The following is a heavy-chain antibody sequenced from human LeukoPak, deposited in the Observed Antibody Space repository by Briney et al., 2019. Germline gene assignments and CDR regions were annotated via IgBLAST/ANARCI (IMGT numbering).Heavy chain of an antibody. CDR2: ISGGGDIT. D-gene: IGHD2-21*02. CDR1: GFTFSTYV. V-gene: IGHV3-23*01. CDR3: VREDTPATANY. Sequence: GGSLRLSCAASGFTFSTYVMNWVRQTPGKGLEWVSAISGGGDITYYADSVTGRFTISRDNSKDTLFLQMHSLRPGDTAVYYCVREDTPATANYWGQGTLVTISS. J-gene: IGHJ4*02.